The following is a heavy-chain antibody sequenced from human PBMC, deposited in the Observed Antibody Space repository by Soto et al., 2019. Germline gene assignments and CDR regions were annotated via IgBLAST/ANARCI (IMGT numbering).Heavy chain of an antibody. CDR2: IYYAGSP. CDR1: GGSISSTGHY. J-gene: IGHJ4*02. D-gene: IGHD2-21*02. CDR3: ARLMGVVTVDY. V-gene: IGHV4-39*02. Sequence: QLQLQESGPGLVKPSETLSLTCSVSGGSISSTGHYWGWIRQPPGKGLEWIGNIYYAGSPYYNPSLKSRVTISVDTSKNHFSLALTSETAAHTAVYYCARLMGVVTVDYWGQGALVTVSS.